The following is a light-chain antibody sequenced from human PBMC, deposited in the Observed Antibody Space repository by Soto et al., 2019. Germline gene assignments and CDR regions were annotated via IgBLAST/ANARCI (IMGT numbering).Light chain of an antibody. Sequence: EIVMTQSPATLSVSPGERATLSCRASQSVSSNLAWYQQKVGQAPRPLIYDASTRATGVPARFSGSGSGTEFTLTISSLQSEDFAVYYCQQYSNWPETFGQGTKVEIK. J-gene: IGKJ1*01. CDR2: DAS. CDR1: QSVSSN. V-gene: IGKV3-15*01. CDR3: QQYSNWPET.